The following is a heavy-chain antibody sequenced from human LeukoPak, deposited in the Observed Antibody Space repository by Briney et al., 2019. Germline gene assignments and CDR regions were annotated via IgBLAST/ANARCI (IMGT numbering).Heavy chain of an antibody. D-gene: IGHD2-21*02. CDR2: IIPIFGTA. J-gene: IGHJ1*01. CDR3: QSGGDANWGQH. Sequence: GASVKVSCKASGGTFSSYAISWVRQAPGQGLEWMGGIIPIFGTANYAQKFQGRVTITADESTSTAYMELSSLRSEDTAVYYCQSGGDANWGQHWGQGTLVTVSS. CDR1: GGTFSSYA. V-gene: IGHV1-69*13.